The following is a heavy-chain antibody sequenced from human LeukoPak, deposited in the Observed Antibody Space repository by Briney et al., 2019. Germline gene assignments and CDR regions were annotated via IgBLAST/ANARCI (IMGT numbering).Heavy chain of an antibody. J-gene: IGHJ6*03. D-gene: IGHD4-11*01. V-gene: IGHV3-73*01. CDR1: GFTFSGSA. CDR2: IRSKANSYAT. CDR3: TSPPVHSNYYYHYYMDV. Sequence: GGSLRLSCAASGFTFSGSAMHWVRQASGKGLEWVGRIRSKANSYATAYAASVKGRFTISRDDSKNTAYLQMNSLKTEDTAVYYCTSPPVHSNYYYHYYMDVWGKGTTVTVSS.